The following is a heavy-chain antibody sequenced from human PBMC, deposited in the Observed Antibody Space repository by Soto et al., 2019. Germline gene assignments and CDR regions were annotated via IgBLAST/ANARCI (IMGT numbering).Heavy chain of an antibody. Sequence: VQLVQSGAEVKKPGASVKVSCKASGYTFTSYAMHWVRQAPGQRLEWIGWINVGNVNTKYSQKFQGRVTITRDTSASTRYMELCSLRSEDTSVYYCARGYVDYGVVRDYYYYMDVCGKGTTVTV. CDR2: INVGNVNT. D-gene: IGHD4-17*01. V-gene: IGHV1-3*01. J-gene: IGHJ6*03. CDR3: ARGYVDYGVVRDYYYYMDV. CDR1: GYTFTSYA.